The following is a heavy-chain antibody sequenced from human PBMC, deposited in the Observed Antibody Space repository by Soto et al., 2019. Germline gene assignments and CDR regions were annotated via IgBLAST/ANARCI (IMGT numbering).Heavy chain of an antibody. J-gene: IGHJ4*02. D-gene: IGHD1-26*01. CDR1: GFTFDNYG. Sequence: GGSLRLSCAASGFTFDNYGMHWVRQAPDKGLEWVAFISYDGSNKKYADSVKGRFSISRDNSEGTLHLQMNSLRADDTAVYYCAKGIKWELPLDYWGQGTLVTVSS. CDR3: AKGIKWELPLDY. V-gene: IGHV3-30*18. CDR2: ISYDGSNK.